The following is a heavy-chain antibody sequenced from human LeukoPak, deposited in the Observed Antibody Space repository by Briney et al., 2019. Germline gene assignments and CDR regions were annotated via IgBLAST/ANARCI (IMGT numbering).Heavy chain of an antibody. D-gene: IGHD6-13*01. CDR3: ARVGSSSWYGDY. CDR2: ICYDGSNK. J-gene: IGHJ4*02. Sequence: WGSLTLSCAASGFTFSSYGMHWVRQVPGKGLEWVAVICYDGSNKYYADSVKGRFTISRDNSKNTLYLQMNSLRAEDTAVYYCARVGSSSWYGDYWGEGTLVSVSS. V-gene: IGHV3-33*08. CDR1: GFTFSSYG.